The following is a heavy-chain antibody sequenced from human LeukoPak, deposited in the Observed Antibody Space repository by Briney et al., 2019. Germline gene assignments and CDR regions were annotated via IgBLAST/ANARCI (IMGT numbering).Heavy chain of an antibody. V-gene: IGHV1-18*01. CDR3: ARDGHRAVAGTSVFDY. CDR1: GYTFTSYG. D-gene: IGHD6-19*01. CDR2: ISAYNGNT. Sequence: ASVKVSCKASGYTFTSYGISWVRQAPGQGLEWMGWISAYNGNTNYAQKLQGRVTMTTDTSTSTAYMELRSLRSDDTAVYYCARDGHRAVAGTSVFDYWGQGTLVTVSS. J-gene: IGHJ4*02.